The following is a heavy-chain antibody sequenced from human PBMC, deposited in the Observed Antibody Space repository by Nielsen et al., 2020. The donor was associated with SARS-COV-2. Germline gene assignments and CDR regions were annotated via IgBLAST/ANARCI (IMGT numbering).Heavy chain of an antibody. V-gene: IGHV3-74*01. Sequence: VRQAPGKGLVWVSRINSDGSSTSYADSVKGRFTISRDNAKNTLYLQMNSLRAEDTAVYYCARDFDSSGYYGAVNWFDPWGQGTLVTVSS. J-gene: IGHJ5*02. D-gene: IGHD3-22*01. CDR2: INSDGSST. CDR3: ARDFDSSGYYGAVNWFDP.